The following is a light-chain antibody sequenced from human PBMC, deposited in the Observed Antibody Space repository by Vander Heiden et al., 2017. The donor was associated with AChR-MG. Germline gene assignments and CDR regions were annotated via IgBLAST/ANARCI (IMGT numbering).Light chain of an antibody. J-gene: IGKJ1*01. Sequence: DIQMTQSPSTLSASVGDRVTITCRASQSISTWLAWYQQKPGKAPKLLIYDASNLESGVPSRFSGSGSGTEFTLTIISLHPDDFATFYCQQYNTYPWTFGQGTKVEI. V-gene: IGKV1-5*01. CDR1: QSISTW. CDR2: DAS. CDR3: QQYNTYPWT.